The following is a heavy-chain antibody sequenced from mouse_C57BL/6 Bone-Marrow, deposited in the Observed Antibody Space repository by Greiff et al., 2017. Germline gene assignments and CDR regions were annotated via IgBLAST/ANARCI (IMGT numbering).Heavy chain of an antibody. D-gene: IGHD4-1*01. Sequence: EVKLVESGEGLVKPGGSLKLSCAASGFTFSSYAMSWVRQTPEKRLEWVAYISSGGDYIYYADTVKGRFTISRDNARNTLYLQMSGLKSEDTAMYYCARDLGELGRGGAWFAYWGQGTLFTVSP. V-gene: IGHV5S21*01. J-gene: IGHJ3*01. CDR2: ISSGGDYI. CDR3: ARDLGELGRGGAWFAY. CDR1: GFTFSSYA.